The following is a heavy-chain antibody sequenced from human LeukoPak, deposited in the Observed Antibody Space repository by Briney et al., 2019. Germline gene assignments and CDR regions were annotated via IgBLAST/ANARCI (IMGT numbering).Heavy chain of an antibody. V-gene: IGHV3-30*02. CDR3: AKDRVMETTVTTWWFGP. D-gene: IGHD4-17*01. Sequence: PGGSLRLSCAASGFTFSSYGMHWVRQAPGKGLEWVAFIRYDGSNKYYADSVKGRFTISRDNSKNTLYLQMNSLRAEDTAVYYCAKDRVMETTVTTWWFGPWGQGTLVTVSS. CDR1: GFTFSSYG. J-gene: IGHJ5*02. CDR2: IRYDGSNK.